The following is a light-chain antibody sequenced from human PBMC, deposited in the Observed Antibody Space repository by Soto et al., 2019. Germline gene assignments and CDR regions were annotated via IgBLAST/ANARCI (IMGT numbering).Light chain of an antibody. V-gene: IGLV2-14*01. Sequence: QSALTHPASVSGSPGQSITISCTGTSSDVGAYNYVSWYQQYPGKAPKLMIYEVNTRPSGISGRFSGSKSGNTASLTISGLQAEDEADYYCTSFTTTSAYVFGTGTKLTVL. CDR2: EVN. CDR3: TSFTTTSAYV. J-gene: IGLJ1*01. CDR1: SSDVGAYNY.